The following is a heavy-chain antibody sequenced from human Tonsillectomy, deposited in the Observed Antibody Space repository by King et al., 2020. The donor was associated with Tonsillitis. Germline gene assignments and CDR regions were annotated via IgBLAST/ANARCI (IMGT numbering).Heavy chain of an antibody. CDR1: GFTFGDYT. V-gene: IGHV3-49*04. CDR3: TRDSEGRYSYGQIRYYYYGMDV. J-gene: IGHJ6*02. CDR2: IRSKAYGGTT. Sequence: EVQLVESGGGLEQPGRALRLSCTASGFTFGDYTMSWVRQAPGKGLEWVGFIRSKAYGGTTEYAASVKGRFTISRDDSKSIAYLQMNSLKTEDTAVYYCTRDSEGRYSYGQIRYYYYGMDVWGQGTTVTVSS. D-gene: IGHD5-18*01.